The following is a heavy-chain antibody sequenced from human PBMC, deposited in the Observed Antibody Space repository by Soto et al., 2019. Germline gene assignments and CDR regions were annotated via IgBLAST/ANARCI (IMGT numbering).Heavy chain of an antibody. J-gene: IGHJ4*02. CDR3: ARIAVAGTRFDY. Sequence: QVQLQESGPGLVKPSGTLSLTCAVSGGSISSSNWWSWVRQPPGKGLEWIGEIYHSGSTNYNPSPKIRVTISGDKSKNQFSLKLSSVTAADTAVYYCARIAVAGTRFDYWGQGTLVTVSS. V-gene: IGHV4-4*02. CDR1: GGSISSSNW. D-gene: IGHD6-19*01. CDR2: IYHSGST.